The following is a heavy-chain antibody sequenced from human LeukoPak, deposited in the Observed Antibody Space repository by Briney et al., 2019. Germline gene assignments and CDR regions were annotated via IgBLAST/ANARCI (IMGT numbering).Heavy chain of an antibody. CDR2: IKSKTDGGTP. J-gene: IGHJ5*02. Sequence: PGGSLRLSCAASGFTFTNAWMNSVRQAPGKGREWVGRIKSKTDGGTPDYAEPVKGRFTISRDDSKNTLYLQMNRLKIEDTAIYYCTTDGARGSWFDPWGQGTRVTVSS. D-gene: IGHD3-16*01. CDR3: TTDGARGSWFDP. V-gene: IGHV3-15*07. CDR1: GFTFTNAW.